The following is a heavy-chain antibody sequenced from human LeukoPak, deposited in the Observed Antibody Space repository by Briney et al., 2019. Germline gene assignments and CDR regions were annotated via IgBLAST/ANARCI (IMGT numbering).Heavy chain of an antibody. CDR1: GYTFTGYY. Sequence: ASVKVSCKASGYTFTGYYMHWVRQAPGQGLEWMGWINPNSGGTNYAQKFQGRVTMTRDTSISTAYMELSRLRSDDTAVYYCARAGRWVGPAAIGPDYWGQGTLVTVSS. CDR2: INPNSGGT. CDR3: ARAGRWVGPAAIGPDY. D-gene: IGHD2-2*01. V-gene: IGHV1-2*02. J-gene: IGHJ4*02.